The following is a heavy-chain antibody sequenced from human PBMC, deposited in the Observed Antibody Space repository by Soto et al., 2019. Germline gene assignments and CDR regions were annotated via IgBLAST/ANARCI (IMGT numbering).Heavy chain of an antibody. CDR2: IFYSGTT. Sequence: SETLSLTCTFSGCSISSGGYYWSWIRQHPGKGLEWIGYIFYSGTTYYNPSLKSRVTISVDTSKNQFSLKLSSVTAADTAVYYCARYKSNYYYGMDVWGQGTTVTVSS. D-gene: IGHD1-20*01. CDR3: ARYKSNYYYGMDV. J-gene: IGHJ6*02. CDR1: GCSISSGGYY. V-gene: IGHV4-31*03.